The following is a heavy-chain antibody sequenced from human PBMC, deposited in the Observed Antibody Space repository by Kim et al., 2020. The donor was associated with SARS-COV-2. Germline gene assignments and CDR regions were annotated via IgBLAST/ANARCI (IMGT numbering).Heavy chain of an antibody. V-gene: IGHV3-53*01. D-gene: IGHD3-10*01. Sequence: GGSLRLSCAASGFTVSSNYMSWVRQAPGKGLEWVSVIYSGGSTYYADSVKGRFTISRDNSKNTLYLQMNSLRAEDTAVYYCARERGQYYYGSGSGAAFDIWGQGTMVTVSS. CDR2: IYSGGST. CDR1: GFTVSSNY. J-gene: IGHJ3*02. CDR3: ARERGQYYYGSGSGAAFDI.